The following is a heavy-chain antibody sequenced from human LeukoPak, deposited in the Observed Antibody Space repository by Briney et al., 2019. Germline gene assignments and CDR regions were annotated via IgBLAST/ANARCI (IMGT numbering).Heavy chain of an antibody. Sequence: GGSLRLSCTAYGFSFHWMSWVRQAPGKGLEWVANINQDGSEKYYVDSVKGRFTISRDNAKNSLYLQMNSLRAEDTAVYYCARGGLEGLYWGQGTLVTVSS. CDR3: ARGGLEGLY. D-gene: IGHD3-10*01. CDR1: GFSFHW. CDR2: INQDGSEK. V-gene: IGHV3-7*04. J-gene: IGHJ4*02.